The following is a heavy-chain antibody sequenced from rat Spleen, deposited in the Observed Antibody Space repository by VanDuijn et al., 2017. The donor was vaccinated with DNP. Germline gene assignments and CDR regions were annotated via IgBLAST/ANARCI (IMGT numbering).Heavy chain of an antibody. V-gene: IGHV1-43*01. CDR1: GYTFTTYY. CDR2: INMGSEGT. CDR3: ERGSDGVWLAY. J-gene: IGHJ3*01. Sequence: QVQLQQSGAELAKPGSSVMISCRASGYTFTTYYIGWIKQTTRQGLEFIGYINMGSEGTNYNEKFKGKATLTVGKSSSTAFMQLSSLTPDDSAVYYCERGSDGVWLAYWGKGTLVTVSS. D-gene: IGHD4-3*01.